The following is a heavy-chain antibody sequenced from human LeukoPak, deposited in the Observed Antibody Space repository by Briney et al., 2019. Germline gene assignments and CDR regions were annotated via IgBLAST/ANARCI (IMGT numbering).Heavy chain of an antibody. V-gene: IGHV4-61*09. J-gene: IGHJ3*02. CDR2: IYTSGST. D-gene: IGHD3-3*01. CDR1: GGSISSGSYY. CDR3: ARERGITIFGVVIKYDAFDI. Sequence: SESLSLTCTVSGGSISSGSYYWSWIRQPAGKGLEWIGHIYTSGSTNYNPSLKSRVTISVDTSKNQFSLKLSSVTAADTAVYYCARERGITIFGVVIKYDAFDIWGQGTMVTVSS.